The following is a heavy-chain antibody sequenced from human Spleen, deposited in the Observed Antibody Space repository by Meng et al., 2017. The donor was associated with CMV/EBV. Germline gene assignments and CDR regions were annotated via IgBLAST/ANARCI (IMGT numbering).Heavy chain of an antibody. CDR3: ARIPVDTTFFVQEFYFDS. Sequence: FNFDSYWMEWGRQAPGKGLEWVANVKEDGSETYYVDSVKGRFTISRDNAENSLYLQMNSLRVDDTALYYCARIPVDTTFFVQEFYFDSWGQGTLVTVSS. CDR2: VKEDGSET. J-gene: IGHJ4*02. D-gene: IGHD3-3*01. CDR1: FNFDSYW. V-gene: IGHV3-7*01.